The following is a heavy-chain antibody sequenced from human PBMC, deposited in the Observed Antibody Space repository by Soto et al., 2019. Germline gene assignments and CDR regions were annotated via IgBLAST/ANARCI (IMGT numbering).Heavy chain of an antibody. CDR1: GGSISSYY. CDR2: IYYSGST. CDR3: ARASNYYDSSGPWGY. V-gene: IGHV4-59*01. D-gene: IGHD3-22*01. Sequence: QVQLQESGPGLVKPSETLSLTCTVSGGSISSYYWSWIRQPPGKGLEWIGYIYYSGSTNYNPSLKSRVTISVDTSKNQFSLKLSSVTAADTAVYYCARASNYYDSSGPWGYWGQGTLVTVSS. J-gene: IGHJ4*02.